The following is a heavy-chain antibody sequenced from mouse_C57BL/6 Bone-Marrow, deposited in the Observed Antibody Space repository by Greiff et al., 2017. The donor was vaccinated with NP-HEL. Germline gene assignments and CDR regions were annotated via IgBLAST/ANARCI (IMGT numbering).Heavy chain of an antibody. V-gene: IGHV3-8*01. D-gene: IGHD2-4*01. CDR3: ARVYDSHWYFEV. J-gene: IGHJ1*03. Sequence: VQLKQSGPGLAKPSQTLSLPCSVTGYSIPSAYWNWIRKFPGTKLEYIEYISYSCITYYTPSLKSRLSITRETSTNQYDLQLNSVTTEDTATYYCARVYDSHWYFEVWGTGTTGTGSS. CDR1: GYSIPSAY. CDR2: ISYSCIT.